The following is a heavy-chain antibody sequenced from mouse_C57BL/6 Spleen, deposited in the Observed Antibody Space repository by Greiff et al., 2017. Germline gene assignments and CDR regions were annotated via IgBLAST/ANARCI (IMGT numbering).Heavy chain of an antibody. D-gene: IGHD2-3*01. CDR1: GFTFSSYG. J-gene: IGHJ2*01. CDR3: ARHDADY. Sequence: EVQGVESGGDLVKPGGSLKLSCAASGFTFSSYGMSWVRQTPDKRLEWVATISSGGSYTYYPDSVKGRFTISRDNAKNTLYLQMSSLKSEDTAMYYCARHDADYWGQGTTLTVSS. CDR2: ISSGGSYT. V-gene: IGHV5-6*01.